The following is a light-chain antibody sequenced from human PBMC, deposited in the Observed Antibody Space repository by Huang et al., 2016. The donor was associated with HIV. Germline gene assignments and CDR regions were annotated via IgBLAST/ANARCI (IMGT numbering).Light chain of an antibody. Sequence: DIQMTQSPSSLSASVGDRVTLTCRASQTISSYLNWYQQEPGKAPKLLIYAASSLQSGVPSRFSCSGSGTDFTLTISSLQPEDFATYYCQQTYKPPWTFGQGTKVELK. CDR2: AAS. CDR3: QQTYKPPWT. CDR1: QTISSY. V-gene: IGKV1-39*01. J-gene: IGKJ1*01.